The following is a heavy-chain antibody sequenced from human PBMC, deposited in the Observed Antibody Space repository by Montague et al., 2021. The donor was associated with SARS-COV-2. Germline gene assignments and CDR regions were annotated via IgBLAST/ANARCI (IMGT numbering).Heavy chain of an antibody. J-gene: IGHJ6*02. CDR3: ARRLAYSDILTGYAHYYGMDV. CDR1: GGSISSYY. Sequence: SETLSLTCTVSGGSISSYYWSWIRQPPGKGLEWIGYIYYSGSTNYNPSLKSRVTISVDTSKNQFSLKLSSVTAADTAVYYCARRLAYSDILTGYAHYYGMDVWGQGTTVTVSS. V-gene: IGHV4-59*08. D-gene: IGHD3-9*01. CDR2: IYYSGST.